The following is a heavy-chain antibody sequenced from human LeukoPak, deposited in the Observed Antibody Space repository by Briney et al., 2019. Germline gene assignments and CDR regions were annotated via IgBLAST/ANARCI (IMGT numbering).Heavy chain of an antibody. Sequence: GGSLRLSCAASGFTLSSYWMSWVRHASGKGLEWVANIKQDGSEKYSVDSVKGRFTISIDNAKNSLYLQMNSLRAEDTAVYYCVRVIYDFWSGYYTFDYWGQGTLVTVSS. D-gene: IGHD3-3*01. J-gene: IGHJ4*02. V-gene: IGHV3-7*01. CDR3: VRVIYDFWSGYYTFDY. CDR1: GFTLSSYW. CDR2: IKQDGSEK.